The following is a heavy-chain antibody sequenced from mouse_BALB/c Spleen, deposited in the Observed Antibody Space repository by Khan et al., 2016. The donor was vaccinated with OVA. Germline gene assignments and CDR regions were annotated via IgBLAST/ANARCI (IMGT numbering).Heavy chain of an antibody. Sequence: EVKLLESGPGLVKPSQSLSLTCTVTGYSITTNYAWDWIRQFPGNKLEWMGYISYSGNTNYNPSLKSRISITRDQSKNQFFLQLNSVTTEDTATSSCSRKKDYGCALDYWGQGTAVTVSS. J-gene: IGHJ4*01. D-gene: IGHD1-1*01. CDR3: SRKKDYGCALDY. CDR2: ISYSGNT. V-gene: IGHV3-2*02. CDR1: GYSITTNYA.